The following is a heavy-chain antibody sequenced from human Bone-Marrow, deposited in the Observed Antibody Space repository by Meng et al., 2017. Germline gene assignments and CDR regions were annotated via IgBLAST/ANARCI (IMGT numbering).Heavy chain of an antibody. V-gene: IGHV2-5*02. CDR1: GFSLSTTGVG. CDR3: AHADSSGYYQA. Sequence: QITLKESGPTLVKRTQTLTLTCILSGFSLSTTGVGVGWIRQPPGKALEWLALIYWDDDQRYSPSLKSRLTITKDTPKNQVVLTMTNMDPVDTATYYCAHADSSGYYQAWGQGTLVTASS. J-gene: IGHJ4*02. CDR2: IYWDDDQ. D-gene: IGHD3-22*01.